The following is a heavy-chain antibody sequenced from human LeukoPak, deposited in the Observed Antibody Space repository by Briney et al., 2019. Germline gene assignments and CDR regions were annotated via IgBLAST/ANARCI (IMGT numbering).Heavy chain of an antibody. D-gene: IGHD4-23*01. J-gene: IGHJ4*02. V-gene: IGHV3-48*03. CDR3: ARSFYVGKSDY. Sequence: GGSLRLSCAASGFTFRSCEMNWVRQAPGKGLEWLSYISGSGSSVYYADSVKGRFTVSRDNAKNSLYLEMNSLRAEDTAIYYCARSFYVGKSDYWGQGTLVTVSS. CDR1: GFTFRSCE. CDR2: ISGSGSSV.